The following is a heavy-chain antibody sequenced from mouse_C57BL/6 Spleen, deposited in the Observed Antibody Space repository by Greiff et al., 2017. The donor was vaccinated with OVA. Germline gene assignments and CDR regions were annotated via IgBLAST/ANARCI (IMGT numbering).Heavy chain of an antibody. CDR2: ISDGGSYT. Sequence: EVMLVESGGGLVKPGGSLKLSCAASGFTFSSYAMSWVRQTPEKRLEWVATISDGGSYTYYPDNVKGRFTISRDNAKNNLYLQMSHLKSEDTAMYYCARDAITTVADYFDYWGQGTTLTVSS. J-gene: IGHJ2*01. D-gene: IGHD1-1*01. CDR3: ARDAITTVADYFDY. V-gene: IGHV5-4*01. CDR1: GFTFSSYA.